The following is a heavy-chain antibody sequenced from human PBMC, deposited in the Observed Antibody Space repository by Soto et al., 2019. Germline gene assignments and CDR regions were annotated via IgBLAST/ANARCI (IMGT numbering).Heavy chain of an antibody. J-gene: IGHJ4*02. CDR3: AKDRARSIVGATMDYFDY. Sequence: AGGSLRLSCAASGFTFSSYAMSWVRQAPGKGLEWVSAISGSGGSTYYADSVKGRFTISRDNSKNTLYLQMNSLRAEDTAVYYCAKDRARSIVGATMDYFDYWGQGTLVTVSS. V-gene: IGHV3-23*01. CDR2: ISGSGGST. CDR1: GFTFSSYA. D-gene: IGHD1-26*01.